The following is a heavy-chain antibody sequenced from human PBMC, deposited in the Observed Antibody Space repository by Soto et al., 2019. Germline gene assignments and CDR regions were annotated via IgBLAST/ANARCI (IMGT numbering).Heavy chain of an antibody. CDR2: MSGGGETT. V-gene: IGHV3-23*01. Sequence: EVQLLESGGGLVQPGGSLRLSCAASGLTFSSYAMTWVRQAPGKGLEWVSAMSGGGETTYYADSVKGRFTISRDNSRNTLYLQMNSLRDEDTAAYYCAKWHTYYYDSRGFSGFDCWGRGTLVTVSS. D-gene: IGHD3-22*01. J-gene: IGHJ4*02. CDR1: GLTFSSYA. CDR3: AKWHTYYYDSRGFSGFDC.